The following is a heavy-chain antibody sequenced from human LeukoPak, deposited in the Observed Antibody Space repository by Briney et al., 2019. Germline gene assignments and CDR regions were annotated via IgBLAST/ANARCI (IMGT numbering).Heavy chain of an antibody. CDR3: ARTSGLLWFGLNWFDP. J-gene: IGHJ5*02. CDR1: GDSISNYY. CDR2: FYYTGST. D-gene: IGHD3-10*01. V-gene: IGHV4-59*01. Sequence: SETLSLTCTVSGDSISNYYWSWIRQPPGKGLEWIGYFYYTGSTNYNPSLKSRVTISVDTSKNQFSLKLSSVTAADTAVYYCARTSGLLWFGLNWFDPWGQGTLVTVSS.